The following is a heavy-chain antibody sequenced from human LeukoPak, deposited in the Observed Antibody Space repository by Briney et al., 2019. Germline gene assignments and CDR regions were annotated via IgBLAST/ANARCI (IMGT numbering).Heavy chain of an antibody. J-gene: IGHJ3*02. CDR1: GGSISSSSYY. CDR3: ARRTSDSSGNYYGAFDI. Sequence: PSETLSLTCTVSGGSISSSSYYWGWIRQPPGKGLEWIGSIYYSGSTYYNPSLKSRVTISVDTSKNQFSLKLSSVTAADTAVYYCARRTSDSSGNYYGAFDIWGQGTVVTVSS. V-gene: IGHV4-39*07. CDR2: IYYSGST. D-gene: IGHD3-22*01.